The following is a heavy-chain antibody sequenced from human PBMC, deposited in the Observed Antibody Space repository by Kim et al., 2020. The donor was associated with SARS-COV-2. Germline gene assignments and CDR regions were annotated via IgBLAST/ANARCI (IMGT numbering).Heavy chain of an antibody. D-gene: IGHD6-25*01. J-gene: IGHJ3*02. Sequence: GGSLRLSCAASGFTFSSYSMHWVRQAPGKGLVWVSRINGDGSGTNYADSVKGRFTISRDNAKKTLYLQVNSLSAEDTAVYYCARSAAGAFDIWGQGTMVT. CDR2: INGDGSGT. V-gene: IGHV3-74*01. CDR1: GFTFSSYS. CDR3: ARSAAGAFDI.